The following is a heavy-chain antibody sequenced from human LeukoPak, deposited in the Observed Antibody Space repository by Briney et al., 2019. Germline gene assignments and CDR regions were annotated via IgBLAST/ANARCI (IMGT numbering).Heavy chain of an antibody. CDR1: GGSISSNSYY. J-gene: IGHJ4*02. Sequence: SETLSLTCAVSGGSISSNSYYSGWIRQPPGKGLEWIGSIYYSGSTYYNPSLKSRVTIYVDTSKNQFSLKLSCVTAADTAVYYCARTRYYYNSRSYGAPYYFDYWGQGTLVTVSS. CDR3: ARTRYYYNSRSYGAPYYFDY. D-gene: IGHD3-10*01. CDR2: IYYSGST. V-gene: IGHV4-39*01.